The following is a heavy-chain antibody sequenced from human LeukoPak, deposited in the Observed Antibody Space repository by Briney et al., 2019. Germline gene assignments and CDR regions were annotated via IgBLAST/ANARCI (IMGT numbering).Heavy chain of an antibody. Sequence: ASVKVSCKASGYTFTSYGISWVRQAPGQGLEWTGWISAYNGNTNYAQKLQGRVTMTTDTSTSTAYMELRSLRSDDTAVYYCAREDSRVRYFDYWGQGTLVTVSS. J-gene: IGHJ4*02. D-gene: IGHD2-15*01. CDR1: GYTFTSYG. CDR2: ISAYNGNT. CDR3: AREDSRVRYFDY. V-gene: IGHV1-18*01.